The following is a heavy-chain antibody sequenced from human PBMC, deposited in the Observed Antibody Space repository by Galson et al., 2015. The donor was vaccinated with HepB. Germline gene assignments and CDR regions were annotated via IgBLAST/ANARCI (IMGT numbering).Heavy chain of an antibody. CDR1: GFTFSDYY. V-gene: IGHV3-11*06. J-gene: IGHJ6*02. CDR3: VRDDRGSLGAFDV. CDR2: ISGRSSYT. D-gene: IGHD1-26*01. Sequence: SLRLSCAASGFTFSDYYISWVRQAPGKGLEWLSYISGRSSYTNYADSVKGRFTISRDNTKNSLYLLMNSLRAEDTAVYYCVRDDRGSLGAFDVWGRGTTVTVSS.